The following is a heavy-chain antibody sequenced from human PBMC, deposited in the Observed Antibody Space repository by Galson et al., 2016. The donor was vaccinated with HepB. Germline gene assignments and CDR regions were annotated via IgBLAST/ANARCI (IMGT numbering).Heavy chain of an antibody. V-gene: IGHV3-11*01. CDR3: ARTDPSSLLVGGVFFDL. CDR2: IGNGPSAT. Sequence: SLRLSCAASGFTVSNNYMSWVRQAPGKGLEWISYIGNGPSATFFADSVQGRFSISRDNARNSVSLQMSTLRAEDTAVYYCARTDPSSLLVGGVFFDLWG. J-gene: IGHJ6*01. D-gene: IGHD3-16*01. CDR1: GFTVSNNY.